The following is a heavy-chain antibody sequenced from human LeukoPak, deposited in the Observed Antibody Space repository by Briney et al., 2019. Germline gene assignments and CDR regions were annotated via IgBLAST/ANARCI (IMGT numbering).Heavy chain of an antibody. D-gene: IGHD2-15*01. V-gene: IGHV1-8*01. J-gene: IGHJ2*01. CDR3: ARIGFCRDRGCNWYFDL. CDR2: MNPSRGDT. Sequence: ASVKVSCKASGYTFSTQDINWVRQASGQGLEWMGWMNPSRGDTGYAQKFQGRVTMTRNTATNTAYMELNSLRSEDTAVYYCARIGFCRDRGCNWYFDLWGRGTLVTVSS. CDR1: GYTFSTQD.